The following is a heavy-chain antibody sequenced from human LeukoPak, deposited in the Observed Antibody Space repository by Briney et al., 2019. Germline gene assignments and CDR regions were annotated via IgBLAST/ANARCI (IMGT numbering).Heavy chain of an antibody. CDR3: AREDTAMADAFDI. CDR2: INPSGGST. V-gene: IGHV1-46*01. Sequence: ASVKVSCKASGDTFTSYYMHWVRQAPGQGLEWMGIINPSGGSTSYAQKFQGRVTMTRDMSTSTVYMELSSLRSEDTAVYYCAREDTAMADAFDIWGQGTMVTVSS. CDR1: GDTFTSYY. J-gene: IGHJ3*02. D-gene: IGHD5-18*01.